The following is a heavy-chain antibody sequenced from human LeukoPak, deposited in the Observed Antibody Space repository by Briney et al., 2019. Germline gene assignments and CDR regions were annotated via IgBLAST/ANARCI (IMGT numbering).Heavy chain of an antibody. D-gene: IGHD5-18*01. V-gene: IGHV1-69*01. J-gene: IGHJ3*02. CDR2: IIPIFGTA. CDR1: GGTFSSYA. CDR3: ARDVTALWYDAFDI. Sequence: GSSVKVSCKASGGTFSSYAISWVRQAPGQGLEWMGGIIPIFGTANYAQKFQGRVTITADESTSTAYMELSSLRSEDTAVYYCARDVTALWYDAFDIWGQGTMVTVSS.